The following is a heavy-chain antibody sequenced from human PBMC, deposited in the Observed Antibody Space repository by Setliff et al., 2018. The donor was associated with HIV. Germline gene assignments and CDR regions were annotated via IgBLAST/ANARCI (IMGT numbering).Heavy chain of an antibody. V-gene: IGHV1-8*02. D-gene: IGHD3-22*01. J-gene: IGHJ6*02. CDR2: MNPNSGNT. CDR3: ARVTMIVVGHYYYYGMDV. Sequence: ASVKVSCKASGYPFTSYDINWVRQATGQGLEWMGWMNPNSGNTGYAQKFQGRVTMTRNTSISTAYMELSSLRSEDTAVYYCARVTMIVVGHYYYYGMDVWGQGTTVTVSS. CDR1: GYPFTSYD.